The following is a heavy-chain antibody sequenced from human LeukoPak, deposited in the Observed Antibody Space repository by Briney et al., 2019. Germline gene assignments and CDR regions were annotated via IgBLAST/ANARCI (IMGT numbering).Heavy chain of an antibody. D-gene: IGHD3-3*01. CDR1: GFTVSSNY. J-gene: IGHJ4*02. V-gene: IGHV3-30*18. CDR2: ISYDGSNK. CDR3: AKDRRFLVDY. Sequence: GGSLRLSCAASGFTVSSNYMSWVRQAPGKGLEWVAVISYDGSNKYYADSVKGRFTISRDNSKNTLYLQMNSLRAEDTAVYYCAKDRRFLVDYWGQGTLVTVSS.